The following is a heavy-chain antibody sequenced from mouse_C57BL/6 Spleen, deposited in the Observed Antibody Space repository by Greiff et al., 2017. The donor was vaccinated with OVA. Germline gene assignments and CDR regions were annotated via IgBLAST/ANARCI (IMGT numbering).Heavy chain of an antibody. J-gene: IGHJ2*01. V-gene: IGHV14-4*01. D-gene: IGHD1-1*01. CDR1: GFNIKDDY. CDR2: IDPENGDT. Sequence: EVMLVESGAKLVRPGASVKLSCTASGFNIKDDYMHWVKQRPEQGLEWIGWIDPENGDTEYASKFQGKATITADTSSNTAYLQLSSLTSEDTAVYYCTTGGSRGDYWGQGTTLTVSS. CDR3: TTGGSRGDY.